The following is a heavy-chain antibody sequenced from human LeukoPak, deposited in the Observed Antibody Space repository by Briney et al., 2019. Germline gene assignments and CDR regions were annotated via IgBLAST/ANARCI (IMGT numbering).Heavy chain of an antibody. CDR3: VSCPLRGGIYYYYGMDV. CDR1: GGSFSGYY. CDR2: INHSGST. D-gene: IGHD3-10*01. J-gene: IGHJ6*04. V-gene: IGHV4-34*01. Sequence: SETLSLTCAVYGGSFSGYYWSWIRQPPGKGLEWIGEINHSGSTNYNPSLKSRVTISVDTSKNQFSLKLSSVTAADTAVYYCVSCPLRGGIYYYYGMDVWGKGTTVTVSS.